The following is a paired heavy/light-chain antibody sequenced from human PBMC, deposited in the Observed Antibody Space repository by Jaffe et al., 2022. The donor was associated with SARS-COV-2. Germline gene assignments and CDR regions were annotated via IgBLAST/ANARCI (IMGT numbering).Heavy chain of an antibody. D-gene: IGHD3-22*01. CDR2: IWYDGSTK. Sequence: QVQLVESGGGVVQPGRSLRLSCAASGYTFSSYGMHWVRQAPGKGLEWVAVIWYDGSTKYYADSVKGRFTVSRDDSKNMLFLQMSSLRADDTAVYYCARDLLTYQYDTSGLGYWGQGTLVTVSS. CDR1: GYTFSSYG. V-gene: IGHV3-33*01. CDR3: ARDLLTYQYDTSGLGY. J-gene: IGHJ4*02.
Light chain of an antibody. V-gene: IGLV1-47*01. CDR2: RNH. J-gene: IGLJ2*01. CDR3: AASDLSGVI. Sequence: QSVLTQPPSASGTPGQRVTISCSGSTSNIGTNYVFWYQQLPGTAPKLLIYRNHQRPSGVPDRFSGSKSGTSASLAISGLRSEDEADYYCAASDLSGVIFGGGTKLTVL. CDR1: TSNIGTNY.